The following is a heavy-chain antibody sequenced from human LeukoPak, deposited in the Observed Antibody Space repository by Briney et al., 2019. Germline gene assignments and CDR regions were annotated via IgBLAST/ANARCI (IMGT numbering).Heavy chain of an antibody. CDR3: ARQAYSSNLGWFDP. J-gene: IGHJ5*02. V-gene: IGHV4-59*08. CDR1: GGSISYYY. Sequence: SETLSLTCTVSGGSISYYYWSWIRQPPGKGLEWIGYIYYDGSTNYNPSLKSRLTISVDTSKNQFSLKLSSVTAADTAVYYCARQAYSSNLGWFDPWGQGTLVTVSS. D-gene: IGHD6-13*01. CDR2: IYYDGST.